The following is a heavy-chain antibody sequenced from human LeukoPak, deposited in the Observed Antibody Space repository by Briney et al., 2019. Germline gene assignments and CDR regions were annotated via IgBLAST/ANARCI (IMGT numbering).Heavy chain of an antibody. V-gene: IGHV4-39*07. Sequence: SETLSLTCSVSGGSISTSSYYWGWIRQPPGKGLEWIGSIYYSGSTYYNPSLKSRVTISVDTSKNQFSLKLSSVTAADTAVYYCARVAYSSLSYFDYWGQGTLVTVSS. CDR2: IYYSGST. D-gene: IGHD6-13*01. CDR1: GGSISTSSYY. J-gene: IGHJ4*02. CDR3: ARVAYSSLSYFDY.